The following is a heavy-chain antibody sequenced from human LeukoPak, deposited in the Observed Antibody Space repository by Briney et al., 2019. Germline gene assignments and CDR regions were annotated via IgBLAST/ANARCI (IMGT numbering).Heavy chain of an antibody. CDR2: IRSKADGGTT. J-gene: IGHJ6*02. D-gene: IGHD4-17*01. CDR3: TSGVDYGDRFSYYYGMDV. Sequence: LGRSLRLSGTASGFTFVDYAMSGVRQPPGKGLEGVGFIRSKADGGTTEYAASVKGRLTSSRDDSQTTAYLQMNSLKTEDTAVYYCTSGVDYGDRFSYYYGMDVWGQGTTVTVSS. V-gene: IGHV3-49*04. CDR1: GFTFVDYA.